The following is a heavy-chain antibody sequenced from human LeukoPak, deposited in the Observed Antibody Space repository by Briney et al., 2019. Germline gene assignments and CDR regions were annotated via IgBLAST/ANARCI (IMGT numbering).Heavy chain of an antibody. J-gene: IGHJ3*02. Sequence: GGSLRLSCAASGFTISSYGMHWVRQAPGKGLEWVAFIRYDGSNKYYADSVKGRFTISRDNSKNTLYLQMNSLRAEDTAVYYCAMSIAARRYAFDIWGQGTMVTVSS. D-gene: IGHD6-6*01. CDR2: IRYDGSNK. CDR3: AMSIAARRYAFDI. V-gene: IGHV3-30*02. CDR1: GFTISSYG.